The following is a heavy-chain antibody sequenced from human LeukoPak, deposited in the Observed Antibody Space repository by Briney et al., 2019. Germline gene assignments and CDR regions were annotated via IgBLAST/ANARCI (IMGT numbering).Heavy chain of an antibody. CDR1: GGSISSYY. Sequence: SETLSLICTVSGGSISSYYWSWIRQPAGKGLEWIGRIYTSGSTNYNPSLKSRVTMSVDTSKNQFSLKLSSVTAADTAVYYCARIRDSSGYYLGAFDIWGQGTTVTVSS. CDR2: IYTSGST. D-gene: IGHD3-22*01. V-gene: IGHV4-4*07. CDR3: ARIRDSSGYYLGAFDI. J-gene: IGHJ3*02.